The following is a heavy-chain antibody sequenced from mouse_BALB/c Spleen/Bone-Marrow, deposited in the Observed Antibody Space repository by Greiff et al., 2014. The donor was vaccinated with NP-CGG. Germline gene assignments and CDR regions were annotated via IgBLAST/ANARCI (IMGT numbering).Heavy chain of an antibody. Sequence: VKLMESGAELLKPGTSVKLSCKASGYNFTSYWIIWVKLRPGQGLEWIGDIYPSSGSTNYNEKFKSEATLTVDTSSSTAYMQLSSLASEDSSLYNCARFSQLDLLAYRGQGTLVTVSA. CDR1: GYNFTSYW. V-gene: IGHV1-55*01. CDR3: ARFSQLDLLAY. CDR2: IYPSSGST. D-gene: IGHD3-1*01. J-gene: IGHJ3*01.